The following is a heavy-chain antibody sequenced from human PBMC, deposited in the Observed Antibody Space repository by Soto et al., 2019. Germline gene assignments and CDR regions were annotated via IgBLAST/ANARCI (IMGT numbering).Heavy chain of an antibody. Sequence: QVQLVQSGAEVKKPESSVKVSCKAPGGTFSTYAISWVRQAPGQGLEWMGGIIPMFGTANYAQRFQDRVTITADESTNTVYLELSSLRSEDTAVYCCASGILLWLRRINNGYSGWGQGTLVTVSS. CDR3: ASGILLWLRRINNGYSG. CDR1: GGTFSTYA. D-gene: IGHD5-12*01. J-gene: IGHJ4*02. V-gene: IGHV1-69*12. CDR2: IIPMFGTA.